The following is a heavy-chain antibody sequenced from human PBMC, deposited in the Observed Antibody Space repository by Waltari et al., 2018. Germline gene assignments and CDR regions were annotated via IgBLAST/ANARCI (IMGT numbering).Heavy chain of an antibody. Sequence: LVESGGGLIQPGRSLRLSCAASGFILSSSYMTWVRQVPGKGLEWVSLLPSGGTTYYTDSVKGLFTSSIDSSNNTLFLQMNSLRAEDTAVYYCVKDSSMTRHPGDAFDLWGRGTMVTVSS. CDR3: VKDSSMTRHPGDAFDL. CDR1: GFILSSSY. V-gene: IGHV3-53*01. J-gene: IGHJ3*01. CDR2: LPSGGTT. D-gene: IGHD2-21*02.